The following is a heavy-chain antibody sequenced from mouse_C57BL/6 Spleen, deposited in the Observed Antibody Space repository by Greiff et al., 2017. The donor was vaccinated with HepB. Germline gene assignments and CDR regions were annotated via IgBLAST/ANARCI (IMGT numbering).Heavy chain of an antibody. Sequence: VQLQQSGAELARPGASVKLSCKASGYTFTSYGISWVKQRTGKSLEWIGDINPNNGGTIYNQKFKGKATLTVDKSSSTAYMELRSLTSEDTAVYYCARDRPYDYDGAMDYWGQGTSVTVSS. CDR1: GYTFTSYG. CDR3: ARDRPYDYDGAMDY. J-gene: IGHJ4*01. CDR2: INPNNGGT. V-gene: IGHV1-81*01. D-gene: IGHD2-4*01.